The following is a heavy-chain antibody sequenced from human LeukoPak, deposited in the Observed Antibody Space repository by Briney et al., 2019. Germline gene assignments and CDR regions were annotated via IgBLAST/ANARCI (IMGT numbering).Heavy chain of an antibody. J-gene: IGHJ4*02. CDR1: GFSFSSFD. V-gene: IGHV3-48*04. D-gene: IGHD1-1*01. CDR3: ARWNLGSDF. CDR2: ISSDSRTI. Sequence: GGSLRLSCAASGFSFSSFDMNWVRQAPGKGLRWISFISSDSRTIYYADSVRGRFTISRDNAKNSLFLQMNTLSAEDTAVYYCARWNLGSDFWGQGTLVTVSS.